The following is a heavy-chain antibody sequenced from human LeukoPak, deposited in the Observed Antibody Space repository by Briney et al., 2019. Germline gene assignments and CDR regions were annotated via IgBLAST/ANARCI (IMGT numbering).Heavy chain of an antibody. V-gene: IGHV3-23*01. CDR3: VKDGRYCSSSTCYFYFDY. CDR1: GFTFSSYA. D-gene: IGHD2-2*01. CDR2: ITGSGSST. J-gene: IGHJ4*02. Sequence: PGGSLRLSCAASGFTFSSYAMSWVRQAPGKGLEWVSAITGSGSSTFYADSVKGRFTISRDNSKNTLYLQMNSLRAEDTAVYYCVKDGRYCSSSTCYFYFDYWGQGTLVTVSS.